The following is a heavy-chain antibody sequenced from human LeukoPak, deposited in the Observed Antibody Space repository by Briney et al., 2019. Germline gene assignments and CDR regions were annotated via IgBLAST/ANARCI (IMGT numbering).Heavy chain of an antibody. Sequence: SETLSLTCTVSSGSISTSNYYWGWVRQPPGKGLEWIGEVNHSGSTNYNPSLKSRVTISVDTSKNQFSLKLSSVTAADTAVYYCARDRRTGGYYSFFDYWGQGTLVTVSS. CDR1: SGSISTSNYY. CDR3: ARDRRTGGYYSFFDY. D-gene: IGHD3-22*01. CDR2: VNHSGST. J-gene: IGHJ4*02. V-gene: IGHV4-39*07.